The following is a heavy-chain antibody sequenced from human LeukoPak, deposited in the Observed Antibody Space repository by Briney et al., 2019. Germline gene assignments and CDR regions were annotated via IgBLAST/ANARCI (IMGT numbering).Heavy chain of an antibody. CDR2: VIPIFGTA. J-gene: IGHJ4*02. Sequence: GASVKVSCKASGGTVSSYAISWVRQAPGQGLEWMGGVIPIFGTANYAQKFQGRVTITTDESTSTAYMELSSLRSEDTAVYYCARDSGPNGDYWGQGALVTVSS. D-gene: IGHD5-12*01. V-gene: IGHV1-69*05. CDR1: GGTVSSYA. CDR3: ARDSGPNGDY.